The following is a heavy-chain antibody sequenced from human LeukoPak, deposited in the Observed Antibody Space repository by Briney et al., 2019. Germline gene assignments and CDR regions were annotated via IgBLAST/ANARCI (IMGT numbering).Heavy chain of an antibody. Sequence: PSETLSLTCTVSGGSISSYYWSWIRQPPGKGLEWIGYIYYSGSTNYNPSLKSRVTISVDTSKNQFSLKLSSVTAADTAVYYCARSLKHIVVVTRRDQGRWFDPWGQGTLVTVSS. CDR2: IYYSGST. CDR3: ARSLKHIVVVTRRDQGRWFDP. J-gene: IGHJ5*02. V-gene: IGHV4-59*12. D-gene: IGHD2-21*02. CDR1: GGSISSYY.